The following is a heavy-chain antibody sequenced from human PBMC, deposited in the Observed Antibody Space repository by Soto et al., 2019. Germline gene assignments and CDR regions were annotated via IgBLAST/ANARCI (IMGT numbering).Heavy chain of an antibody. Sequence: ASVKVSCKASGYSFTSYYMHWVRQAPGQGLEWMGIINPSGGSTSYAQKFQGRATMTRDTSTSTVYMELSSLRSEDTAVYYCARANYDFWSGYRPHYYYYYYMDVWGKGTTVTVSS. J-gene: IGHJ6*03. D-gene: IGHD3-3*01. CDR2: INPSGGST. CDR1: GYSFTSYY. V-gene: IGHV1-46*01. CDR3: ARANYDFWSGYRPHYYYYYYMDV.